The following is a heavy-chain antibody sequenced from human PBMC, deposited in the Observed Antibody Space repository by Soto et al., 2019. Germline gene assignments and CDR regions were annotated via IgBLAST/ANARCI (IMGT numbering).Heavy chain of an antibody. CDR1: GGSFSGYY. J-gene: IGHJ6*02. V-gene: IGHV4-34*01. D-gene: IGHD3-3*01. Sequence: SETLSLTCAVYGGSFSGYYWSWIRQPPGKGLEWIGEINHSGSTYYNPSLKSRVTISVDTSKNQFSLKLSSVTAADTAVYYCASLIFGYYYGMDVWGQGTTVTVSS. CDR2: INHSGST. CDR3: ASLIFGYYYGMDV.